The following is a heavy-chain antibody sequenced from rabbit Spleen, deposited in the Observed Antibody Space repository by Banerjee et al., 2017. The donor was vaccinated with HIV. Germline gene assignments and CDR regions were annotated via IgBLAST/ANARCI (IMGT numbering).Heavy chain of an antibody. CDR2: VYGGSSGWN. J-gene: IGHJ6*01. CDR3: ARDTGSSFSSYGMDL. D-gene: IGHD8-1*01. V-gene: IGHV1S40*01. Sequence: QSLEESGGDLVKPGASLTLTCKASGVSFSVNPICWVRQAPGKGLEWIACVYGGSSGWNNYASWAKGRFTISKTSSTTVTLQMTSLTAADTATYFCARDTGSSFSSYGMDLWGPGTLVTVS. CDR1: GVSFSVNP.